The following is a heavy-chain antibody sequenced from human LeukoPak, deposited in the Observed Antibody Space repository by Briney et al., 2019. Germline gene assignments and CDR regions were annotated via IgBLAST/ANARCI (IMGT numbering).Heavy chain of an antibody. CDR1: GFTFSSYA. D-gene: IGHD3-3*01. V-gene: IGHV3-23*01. Sequence: GGSLRLSCAASGFTFSSYAMSWVRQAPVKGLEWVSAISGSGGSTYYADSVKGRFTISRDNSKNTLYLQMNSLRAEDTAVYYCAKDREYYDFWSGYYFLGGSDYWGQGTLVTVSS. CDR2: ISGSGGST. J-gene: IGHJ4*02. CDR3: AKDREYYDFWSGYYFLGGSDY.